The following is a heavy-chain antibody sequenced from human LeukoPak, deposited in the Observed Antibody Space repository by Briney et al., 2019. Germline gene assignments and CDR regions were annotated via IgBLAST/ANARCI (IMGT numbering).Heavy chain of an antibody. D-gene: IGHD3-10*01. CDR2: IKQDGSEK. Sequence: GGSLRLSCAASGFTFSSYWMSWVRQAPGKGLEWVANIKQDGSEKYYVDSVKGRFTISRDNAKSSLYLQVNSLETGDTGVYYCTRWRGSAVLDYWGQGTLVTASS. V-gene: IGHV3-7*03. CDR3: TRWRGSAVLDY. CDR1: GFTFSSYW. J-gene: IGHJ4*02.